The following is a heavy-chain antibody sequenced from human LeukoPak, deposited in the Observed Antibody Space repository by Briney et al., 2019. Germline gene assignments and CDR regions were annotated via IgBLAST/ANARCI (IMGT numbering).Heavy chain of an antibody. CDR1: GYTFTSYG. D-gene: IGHD3-3*01. V-gene: IGHV1-18*01. CDR2: ISAYNGNT. J-gene: IGHJ5*02. Sequence: ASVKVSCKASGYTFTSYGISWVRQAPGQGVERMGWISAYNGNTNYAQKLQGRVTMTTDTSTSTAYMELRSLRSDDTAVYYCARVRGSSTIFGVVTLNLFDPWGQGTLVTVSS. CDR3: ARVRGSSTIFGVVTLNLFDP.